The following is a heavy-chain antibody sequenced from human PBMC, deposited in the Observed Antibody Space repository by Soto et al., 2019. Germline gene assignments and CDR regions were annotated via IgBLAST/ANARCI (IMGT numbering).Heavy chain of an antibody. J-gene: IGHJ5*02. Sequence: TLSLTCAVSGDSIGNNVWWSWIRQPAGKGLEWIGRIYTSGSTNYNPSLKSRVTMSVDTSKNQFSLKLSSVTAADTAVYYCARDRIAAAGWFDPWGQGTLVTVSS. D-gene: IGHD6-13*01. CDR3: ARDRIAAAGWFDP. V-gene: IGHV4-4*07. CDR2: IYTSGST. CDR1: GDSIGNNVW.